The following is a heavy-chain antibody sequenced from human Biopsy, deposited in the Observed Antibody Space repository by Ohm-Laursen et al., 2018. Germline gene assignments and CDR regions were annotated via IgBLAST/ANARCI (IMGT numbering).Heavy chain of an antibody. Sequence: SQTLSLTCTVSGGSISNNNYYWGWIRQPPGKGLVWIGSIFYRGSTHYKPSLKSRVNISVDTTKNKFSLKLNSVTAADTAVYYCARDYDSSGYYYVSWGQGTLVTVSS. CDR3: ARDYDSSGYYYVS. V-gene: IGHV4-39*01. CDR1: GGSISNNNYY. CDR2: IFYRGST. D-gene: IGHD3-22*01. J-gene: IGHJ5*02.